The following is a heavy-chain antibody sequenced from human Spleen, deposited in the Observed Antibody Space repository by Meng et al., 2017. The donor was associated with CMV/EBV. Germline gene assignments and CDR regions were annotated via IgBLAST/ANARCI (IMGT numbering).Heavy chain of an antibody. J-gene: IGHJ5*02. CDR2: INPITGAT. V-gene: IGHV1-2*02. D-gene: IGHD1-26*01. CDR3: ARAGRRGSYGIKNWFDP. Sequence: YTFRDYYIHWVRQAPGQGLEWVGWINPITGATTYAQKFQGRVTITTDTSISTAFMDLSSLRSDDTALFFCARAGRRGSYGIKNWFDPWGQGTLVTVSS. CDR1: YTFRDYY.